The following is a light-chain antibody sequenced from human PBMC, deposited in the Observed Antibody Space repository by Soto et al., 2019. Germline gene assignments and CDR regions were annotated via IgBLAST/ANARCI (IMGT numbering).Light chain of an antibody. V-gene: IGKV3-20*01. CDR2: GAS. CDR1: QSVSSGY. CDR3: QHFYNSLYT. Sequence: EIVLTQSPGTLSLSPGERATLSCRTSQSVSSGYLAWYQQKPGRAPRLLIYGASTRATGIPDRFTGSGSGTDFTLTISRLEPEDFAVYYCQHFYNSLYTFGQGTDLQI. J-gene: IGKJ2*01.